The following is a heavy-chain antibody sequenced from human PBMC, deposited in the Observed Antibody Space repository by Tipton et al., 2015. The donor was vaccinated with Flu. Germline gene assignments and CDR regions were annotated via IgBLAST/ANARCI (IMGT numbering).Heavy chain of an antibody. J-gene: IGHJ4*02. V-gene: IGHV4-38-2*02. CDR3: ARSASWYGPLDY. CDR2: IFRTGST. CDR1: GDSISSRYY. D-gene: IGHD6-13*01. Sequence: LRLSCTISGDSISSRYYWGWIRQPPGKGLEWIGNIFRTGSTYHNPSLKSRVSMSLGPSDNQFSLNLRSVTATDTAIYYCARSASWYGPLDYWGQGILVTVSS.